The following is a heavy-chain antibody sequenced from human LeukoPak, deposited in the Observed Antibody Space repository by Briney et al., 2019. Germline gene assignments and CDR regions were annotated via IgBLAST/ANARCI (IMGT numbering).Heavy chain of an antibody. D-gene: IGHD3-22*01. J-gene: IGHJ4*02. Sequence: GGSLRLSCAASGFTFSSYAVSWVRQAPGKGLEWVSAISGSGGSTYYADSVKGRFTISRDNSKNTLYLQMNSLRAEDTAVYYCAKVQPFYYYDSSGYYYFDYWGQGTLATVSS. CDR1: GFTFSSYA. CDR2: ISGSGGST. CDR3: AKVQPFYYYDSSGYYYFDY. V-gene: IGHV3-23*01.